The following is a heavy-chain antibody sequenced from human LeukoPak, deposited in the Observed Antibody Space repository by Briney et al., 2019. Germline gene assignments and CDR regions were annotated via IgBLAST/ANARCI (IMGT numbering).Heavy chain of an antibody. V-gene: IGHV3-30*18. J-gene: IGHJ4*02. CDR3: AKGPEDLLEWLATIDY. CDR2: ISYEGSNK. D-gene: IGHD3-3*01. Sequence: GGSLRLSCAASGFTFSSYGMHWVRQAPGKGLEWVAVISYEGSNKYYADSVKGRFTISRDNSKNTLYLQMNSLRAEDTAVYYCAKGPEDLLEWLATIDYWGQGTLVTVSS. CDR1: GFTFSSYG.